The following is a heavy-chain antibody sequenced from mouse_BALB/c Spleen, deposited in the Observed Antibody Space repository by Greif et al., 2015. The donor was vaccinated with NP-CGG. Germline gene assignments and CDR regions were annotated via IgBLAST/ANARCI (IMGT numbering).Heavy chain of an antibody. Sequence: VQLQQSGAELVKPGASVKLSCKASGYTFTSYWMHWVKQRPGQGLEWIGEIDPSDSYTNYNQKFKGKATLTVDKSSSTAYMQLSSLTSEDSAVYYCARSSVYYGNYFDYWGQGTTLTVSS. V-gene: IGHV1-69*02. CDR1: GYTFTSYW. D-gene: IGHD2-1*01. CDR3: ARSSVYYGNYFDY. CDR2: IDPSDSYT. J-gene: IGHJ2*01.